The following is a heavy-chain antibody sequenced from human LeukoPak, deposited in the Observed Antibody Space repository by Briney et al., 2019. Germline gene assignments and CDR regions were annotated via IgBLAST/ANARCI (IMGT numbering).Heavy chain of an antibody. J-gene: IGHJ4*02. CDR2: IYHSGST. D-gene: IGHD5-18*01. Sequence: SETLSLTCAVSGGSISSGGYSWSWIRQPPGKGLEWIGYIYHSGSTYYNPSLKSRVTISVDTSKNQFSLKLSSVTAADTAVYYCARHVDTAMVPFDYWGQGTLVTVSS. CDR3: ARHVDTAMVPFDY. V-gene: IGHV4-30-2*01. CDR1: GGSISSGGYS.